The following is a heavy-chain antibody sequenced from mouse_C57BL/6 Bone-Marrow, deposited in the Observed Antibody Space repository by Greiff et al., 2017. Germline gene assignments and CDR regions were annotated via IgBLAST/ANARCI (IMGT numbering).Heavy chain of an antibody. Sequence: QVQLQQPGAELVKPGASVKLSCKASGYTFTSYWMQWVKQRPGQGLEWIGEIDPSDSYTNYNQKFKGKATLTVDTSSSTAYMQLSSLTSEDSAVYYGAREGGLSGDVDYWGQGTTLTVSS. CDR3: AREGGLSGDVDY. V-gene: IGHV1-50*01. D-gene: IGHD3-1*01. J-gene: IGHJ2*01. CDR2: IDPSDSYT. CDR1: GYTFTSYW.